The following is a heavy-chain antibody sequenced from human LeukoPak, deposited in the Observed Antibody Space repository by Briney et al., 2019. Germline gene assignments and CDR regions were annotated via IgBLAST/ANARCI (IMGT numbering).Heavy chain of an antibody. J-gene: IGHJ4*02. CDR2: INPNSGGT. CDR3: ASLLAAAGSYYFDY. V-gene: IGHV1-2*02. D-gene: IGHD6-13*01. Sequence: ASVKVSCKASGYTFTGYYMHWVRQAPGQGLEWMGWINPNSGGTNYAQKFQGRVTMTRDTSISTAYMELSRLRSDDTAVYYCASLLAAAGSYYFDYWGQGTLVTVYS. CDR1: GYTFTGYY.